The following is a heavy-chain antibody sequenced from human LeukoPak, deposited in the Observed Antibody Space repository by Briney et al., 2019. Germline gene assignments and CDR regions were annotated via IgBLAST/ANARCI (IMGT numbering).Heavy chain of an antibody. Sequence: GASVNVSCKASGYTFTGYYMHWVRQAPGQGLEWMGRTNPNSGGTNYAQKFQGRVTMTRDTSISTAYMELSRLRSDDTAVYYCARDYDSSLDYWGQGTLVTVSS. CDR3: ARDYDSSLDY. D-gene: IGHD3-9*01. CDR2: TNPNSGGT. V-gene: IGHV1-2*06. J-gene: IGHJ4*02. CDR1: GYTFTGYY.